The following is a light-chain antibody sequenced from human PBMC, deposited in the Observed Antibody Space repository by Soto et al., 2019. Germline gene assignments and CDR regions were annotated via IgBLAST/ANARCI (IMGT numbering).Light chain of an antibody. CDR3: QQTSAFPRT. CDR1: GVLANP. CDR2: GAS. V-gene: IGKV1-12*01. J-gene: IGKJ1*01. Sequence: IKRTSPLRPVLALLGAELTFLFGPSGVLANPLAWYQQTPGKAPKLLLRGASSLHRGVPSRFSGGGAGTEFTLTISSLQPEDFATYYCQQTSAFPRTFGQGTKVDVK.